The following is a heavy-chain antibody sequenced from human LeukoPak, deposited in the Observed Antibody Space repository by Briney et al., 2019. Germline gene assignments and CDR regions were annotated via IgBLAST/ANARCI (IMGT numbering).Heavy chain of an antibody. Sequence: GGSLRLSCAASGFTFSSYGMHWVRQAPGKGLEWVAFIRYDGSNKCYADSVKGRFTISRDNSKNTLYLQMNSLRAEDTAVYYCAKDLAAGTTGGDWFDPWGQGTLVTVSS. CDR2: IRYDGSNK. CDR3: AKDLAAGTTGGDWFDP. CDR1: GFTFSSYG. J-gene: IGHJ5*02. D-gene: IGHD1-7*01. V-gene: IGHV3-30*02.